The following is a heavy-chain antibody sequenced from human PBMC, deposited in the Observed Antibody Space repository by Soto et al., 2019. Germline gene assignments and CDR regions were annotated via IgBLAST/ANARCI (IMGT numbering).Heavy chain of an antibody. CDR1: GFTFSNHW. V-gene: IGHV3-7*01. CDR3: ARARGVDS. J-gene: IGHJ5*01. Sequence: GGSLRLSCAGAGFTFSNHWMNWVRQAPGKGLGWVANIKADGSEQYYVASVKGRFTISRAHDKNSLYLPMTSLSAEDTAVYYCARARGVDSWGQGTLVTVSS. D-gene: IGHD3-16*01. CDR2: IKADGSEQ.